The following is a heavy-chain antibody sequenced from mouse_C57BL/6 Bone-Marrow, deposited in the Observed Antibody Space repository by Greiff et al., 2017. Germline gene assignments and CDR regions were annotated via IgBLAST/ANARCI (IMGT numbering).Heavy chain of an antibody. CDR1: GFSLTSYG. J-gene: IGHJ3*01. CDR2: IWSDGST. Sequence: VHLVESGPGLVAPSQSLSITCTVSGFSLTSYGVHWVRQPPGKGLEWLVVIWSDGSTTYNSALKSRLSISKDNSKSQVFLKMNSLQTDDTAMYYCARQGPYGNYEAWFAYWGQGTLVTVSA. V-gene: IGHV2-6-1*01. D-gene: IGHD2-1*01. CDR3: ARQGPYGNYEAWFAY.